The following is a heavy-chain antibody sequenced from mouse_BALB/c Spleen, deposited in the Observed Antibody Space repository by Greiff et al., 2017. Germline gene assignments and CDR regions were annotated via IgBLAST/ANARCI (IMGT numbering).Heavy chain of an antibody. V-gene: IGHV3-2*02. J-gene: IGHJ3*01. CDR3: ARSEGGNYPFAY. D-gene: IGHD2-1*01. Sequence: EVKLEESGPGLVKPSQSLSLTCTVTGYSITSDYAWNWIRQFPGTKLEWMGYISYSGSTSYNPSLKSRISITRDTSKNQFFLQLNSVTTEDTATYYCARSEGGNYPFAYWGQGTLVTVSA. CDR1: GYSITSDYA. CDR2: ISYSGST.